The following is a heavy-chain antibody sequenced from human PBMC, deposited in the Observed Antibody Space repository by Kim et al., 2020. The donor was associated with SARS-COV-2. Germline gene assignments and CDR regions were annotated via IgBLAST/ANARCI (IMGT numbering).Heavy chain of an antibody. Sequence: SETLSLTCAVYGGSFSGYYWSWIRQPPGKGLEWIGEINHSGSTNYNPSLKSRVTISVDTSKNQFSLKLSSVTAADTAVYYCARPYYGSGSMDVWGKGTTVAVSS. V-gene: IGHV4-34*01. J-gene: IGHJ6*03. CDR3: ARPYYGSGSMDV. CDR1: GGSFSGYY. CDR2: INHSGST. D-gene: IGHD3-10*01.